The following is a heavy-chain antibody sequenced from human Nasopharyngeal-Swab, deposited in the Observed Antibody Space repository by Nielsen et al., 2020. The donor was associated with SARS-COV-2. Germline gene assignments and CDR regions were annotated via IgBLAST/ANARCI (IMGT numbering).Heavy chain of an antibody. D-gene: IGHD2-21*02. J-gene: IGHJ3*02. V-gene: IGHV3-48*04. CDR2: ISSSGSTI. CDR1: GFTFSSYS. Sequence: GESLKISCAASGFTFSSYSMNWVRQAPGKGLEWVSYISSSGSTIYYADSVKGRFTISRDNAKNSLYLQVNSLRAEDTAVYYCASDLAYCGGDCYGNAFDIWGQGTMVTVSS. CDR3: ASDLAYCGGDCYGNAFDI.